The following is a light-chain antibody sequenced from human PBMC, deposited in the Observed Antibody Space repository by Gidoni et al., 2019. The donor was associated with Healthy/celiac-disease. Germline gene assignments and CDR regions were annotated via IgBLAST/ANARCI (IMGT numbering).Light chain of an antibody. CDR1: QSVSSSN. CDR3: QQYGSSPWT. V-gene: IGKV3-20*01. Sequence: EIVLAQSPGPRSLSPGERATLSCRASQSVSSSNLAWYQQKPGQAPRLLIYGASSRATGIPDRFSGSGSGTGFTLTISRLEPEDFAVYFCQQYGSSPWTFGQGTKVEIK. CDR2: GAS. J-gene: IGKJ1*01.